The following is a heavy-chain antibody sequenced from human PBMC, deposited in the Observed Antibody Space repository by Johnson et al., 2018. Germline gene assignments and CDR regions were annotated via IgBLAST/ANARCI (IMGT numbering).Heavy chain of an antibody. Sequence: QVQLRESGPGLVKPSETLSLTCTVSGGSISSYHWSWIRQPPGKGLEWIGFIYYSGSTHYNPSLRGRVTISVDTSKNQFSLKLTSVTAADTAVYYCARAVAGADEYFQHWGQGTLVTVSS. CDR3: ARAVAGADEYFQH. CDR1: GGSISSYH. J-gene: IGHJ1*01. V-gene: IGHV4-59*01. D-gene: IGHD6-19*01. CDR2: IYYSGST.